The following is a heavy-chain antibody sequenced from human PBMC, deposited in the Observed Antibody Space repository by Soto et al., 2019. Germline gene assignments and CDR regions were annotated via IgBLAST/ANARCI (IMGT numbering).Heavy chain of an antibody. D-gene: IGHD5-12*01. CDR1: VGSLGGYY. Sequence: SETLSLSGAVYVGSLGGYYGSWIRQPPGKGLEWIGEINHSGSTNYNPSLKSRVTISVDTSKNQFSLKLSSVTAADTAVYYCARERYSGYALRGYYYYYMDVWGKGTTVS. CDR2: INHSGST. CDR3: ARERYSGYALRGYYYYYMDV. V-gene: IGHV4-34*01. J-gene: IGHJ6*03.